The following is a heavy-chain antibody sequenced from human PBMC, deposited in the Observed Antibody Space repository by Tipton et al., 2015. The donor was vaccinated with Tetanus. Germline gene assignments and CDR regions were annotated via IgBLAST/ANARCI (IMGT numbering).Heavy chain of an antibody. CDR3: ARLILGRSKEVAGIRYYYYYGLDV. V-gene: IGHV4-34*01. CDR2: INHSGSA. J-gene: IGHJ6*02. Sequence: TLSLTCTVSGDSVSGYYWSWIRQPPGKGLEWIGEINHSGSAKYIPSLKSRATISVDTSKNQFSLNLSSVTAADTAVYYCARLILGRSKEVAGIRYYYYYGLDVWGQGTTVTVTS. CDR1: GDSVSGYY. D-gene: IGHD6-19*01.